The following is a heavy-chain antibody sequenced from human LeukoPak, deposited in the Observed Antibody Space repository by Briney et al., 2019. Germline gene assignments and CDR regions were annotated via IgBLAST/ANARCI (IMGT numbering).Heavy chain of an antibody. CDR3: AKDQLRYFDWFKPLDY. CDR2: IRYGGSNK. CDR1: GFIFSCYG. D-gene: IGHD3-9*01. Sequence: PGGSLRLSCAASGFIFSCYGRHWVRQPPSRGLAGVGFIRYGGSNKYYADSVKGRFTISRDNSKNTLYLQMNSLRAEDTAVYYCAKDQLRYFDWFKPLDYWGQGTLVTVSS. V-gene: IGHV3-30*02. J-gene: IGHJ4*02.